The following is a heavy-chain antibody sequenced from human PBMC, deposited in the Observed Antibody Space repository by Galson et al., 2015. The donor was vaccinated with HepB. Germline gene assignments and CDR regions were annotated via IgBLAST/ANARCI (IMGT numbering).Heavy chain of an antibody. V-gene: IGHV4-39*01. CDR3: ARHLGSGYDFWVLASRFDY. CDR2: FSYSGST. D-gene: IGHD5-12*01. CDR1: GGSVSNTDYS. J-gene: IGHJ4*02. Sequence: ETLSLTCTVSGGSVSNTDYSWGWIRQPPGKGLEWIGSFSYSGSTYYNPSLKSRVTISVDTSKNQFSLRLSSVTAADTAVYYCARHLGSGYDFWVLASRFDYWGQGTLVTVSS.